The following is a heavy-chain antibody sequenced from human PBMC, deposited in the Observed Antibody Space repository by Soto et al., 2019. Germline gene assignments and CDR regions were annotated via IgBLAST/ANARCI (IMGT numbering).Heavy chain of an antibody. V-gene: IGHV4-59*01. J-gene: IGHJ4*02. CDR3: ARDRPYYYHSSGYYYVFDY. D-gene: IGHD3-22*01. CDR2: IYYSGST. CDR1: GGSISSYY. Sequence: SETLSLTCTVSGGSISSYYWSWIRQPPGKGLEWIGYIYYSGSTNYNPSLKSRVTISVDTSKNQFSLKLSSVTAADTAVYYCARDRPYYYHSSGYYYVFDYWGQGTLVTVSS.